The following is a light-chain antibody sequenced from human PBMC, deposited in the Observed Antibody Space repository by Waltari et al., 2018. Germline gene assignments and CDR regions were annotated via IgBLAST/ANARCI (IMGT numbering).Light chain of an antibody. V-gene: IGLV4-69*01. Sequence: QLVLTQSPSASASLGASVKLTCTLSSGHSSYAIAWHQQQPGKGPRYLMKLNSDGSHSKGDGIPDRFSGSSSGAERYLTISSLQSEDEADYYCQTWGTGIRVFGTGTKVTVL. J-gene: IGLJ1*01. CDR2: LNSDGSH. CDR3: QTWGTGIRV. CDR1: SGHSSYA.